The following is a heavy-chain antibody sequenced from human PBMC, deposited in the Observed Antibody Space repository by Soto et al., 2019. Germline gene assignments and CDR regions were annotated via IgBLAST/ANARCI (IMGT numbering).Heavy chain of an antibody. V-gene: IGHV3-23*01. J-gene: IGHJ6*02. CDR1: GFTFRSYA. CDR2: ISGSGGST. CDR3: AADPPYVLRSSYGMDV. D-gene: IGHD3-3*01. Sequence: PGGSLRLSCAASGFTFRSYAMSWVRQAPGKGLEWVSAISGSGGSTYYADSVKGRFTISRDNSKNTLYLQMSSLRSEDTAVYYCAADPPYVLRSSYGMDVWGQGTTVTVSS.